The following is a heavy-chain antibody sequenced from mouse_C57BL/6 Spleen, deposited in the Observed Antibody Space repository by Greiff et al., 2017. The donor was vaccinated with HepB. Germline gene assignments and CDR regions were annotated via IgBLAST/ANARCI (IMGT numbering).Heavy chain of an antibody. CDR2: IRLKSDNYAT. D-gene: IGHD1-1*01. CDR1: GFTFSNYW. V-gene: IGHV6-3*01. Sequence: EVKLLESRGGLVQPGGSMKLSCVASGFTFSNYWMNWVRQSPEKGLEWVAQIRLKSDNYATHYAESVKGRFTISRDDSKSSVYLQMNNLRAEDTGIYYCTPGSSYEAYWGQGTLVTVSA. CDR3: TPGSSYEAY. J-gene: IGHJ3*01.